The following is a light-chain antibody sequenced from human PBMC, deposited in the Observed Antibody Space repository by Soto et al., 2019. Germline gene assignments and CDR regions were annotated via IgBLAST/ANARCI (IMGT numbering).Light chain of an antibody. CDR3: SSYTSSSTLYV. Sequence: QSALTQPASVSGSPGQSITISCTGTSSDVGGYNYVSWYQRHPGKAPKLMIYDVSNRPSGASNRFSGSKSGNTASLTISGLQAEDEADYYCSSYTSSSTLYVFGTGTKVTVL. V-gene: IGLV2-14*01. J-gene: IGLJ1*01. CDR1: SSDVGGYNY. CDR2: DVS.